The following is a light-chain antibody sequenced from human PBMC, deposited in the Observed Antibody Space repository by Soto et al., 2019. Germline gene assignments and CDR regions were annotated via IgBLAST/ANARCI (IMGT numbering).Light chain of an antibody. CDR1: SGHSNYA. CDR3: QTWGTGVWV. V-gene: IGLV4-69*01. CDR2: LNSDGSH. Sequence: QLVLTQAPSASASLEASVKLTCTLSSGHSNYAIAWHQQQPGKGPRFLMKLNSDGSHNKGDGIPDRFSGSSSGTERSLTISHLQSEDEADYYCQTWGTGVWVFGGGTQLTVL. J-gene: IGLJ3*02.